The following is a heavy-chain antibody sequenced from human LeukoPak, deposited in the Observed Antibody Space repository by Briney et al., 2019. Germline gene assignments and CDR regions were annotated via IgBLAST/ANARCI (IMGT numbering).Heavy chain of an antibody. Sequence: GGSLRLSCAASGFTFSSHGMHWVRQAPGKGLEWVAVIWYDGSNKYYADSVKGRFTISRNNSKNTLYLQMNSLRAEDTAVYYCARDRYCSSTSCYSYYFDYWGQGTLVTVSS. CDR3: ARDRYCSSTSCYSYYFDY. V-gene: IGHV3-33*01. CDR2: IWYDGSNK. D-gene: IGHD2-2*01. CDR1: GFTFSSHG. J-gene: IGHJ4*02.